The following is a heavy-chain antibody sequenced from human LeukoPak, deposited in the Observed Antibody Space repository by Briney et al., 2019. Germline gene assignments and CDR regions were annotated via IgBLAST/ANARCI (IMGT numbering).Heavy chain of an antibody. D-gene: IGHD5-18*01. CDR3: VRGYSYGYHVSKTYYFDY. CDR1: GFTFSSYA. V-gene: IGHV3-21*01. Sequence: GASLRLSCAASGFTFSSYAMSWVRQAPGKGLEWVSSISSSSSYIYYADSVKGRFTISRDNAKNSLYLQMNSLRAEDTAVYYCVRGYSYGYHVSKTYYFDYWGQGTLVTVSS. CDR2: ISSSSSYI. J-gene: IGHJ4*02.